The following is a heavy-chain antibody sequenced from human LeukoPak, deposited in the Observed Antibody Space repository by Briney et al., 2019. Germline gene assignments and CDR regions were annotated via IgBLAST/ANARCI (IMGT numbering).Heavy chain of an antibody. V-gene: IGHV4-30-2*01. Sequence: SQTLSLTCTVSGGSISSGGYYWSWIRQPPGEGLEWIGYIYHSGSTYYNPSLKSRVTISVDKSKNQFSLKLSSVTAADTAVYYCARDSGQGLRGRTFYDYWGQGTLVTVSS. CDR1: GGSISSGGYY. D-gene: IGHD2/OR15-2a*01. CDR3: ARDSGQGLRGRTFYDY. CDR2: IYHSGST. J-gene: IGHJ4*02.